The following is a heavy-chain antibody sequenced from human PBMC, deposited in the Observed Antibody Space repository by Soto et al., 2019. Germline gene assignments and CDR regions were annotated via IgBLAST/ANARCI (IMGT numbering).Heavy chain of an antibody. V-gene: IGHV3-23*01. Sequence: GGSLRLSCAASGFTFSSYAMSWVRQAPGKGLEWVSTVSSGGYTYYADSMKGRFTISRDNSKNTLYLQMNSLRAEDTAVYFCGKYYTVTTPYYGLDVWGQGTTVTVSS. CDR3: GKYYTVTTPYYGLDV. CDR1: GFTFSSYA. J-gene: IGHJ6*02. CDR2: VSSGGYT. D-gene: IGHD4-17*01.